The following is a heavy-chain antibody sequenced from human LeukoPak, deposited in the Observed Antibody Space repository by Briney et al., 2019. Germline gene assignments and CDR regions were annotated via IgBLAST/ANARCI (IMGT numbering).Heavy chain of an antibody. D-gene: IGHD1-7*01. CDR3: ARGSTGTTFDY. J-gene: IGHJ4*02. CDR2: INPSGGST. Sequence: ASVKVSCKASGYTFINYYMHWVRQAPRQGLEWMGIINPSGGSTSYAQNFQGRVTMTRDTSTSTVYMDLSSLRSEDTAVYYCARGSTGTTFDYWGQGTLVTVSS. CDR1: GYTFINYY. V-gene: IGHV1-46*03.